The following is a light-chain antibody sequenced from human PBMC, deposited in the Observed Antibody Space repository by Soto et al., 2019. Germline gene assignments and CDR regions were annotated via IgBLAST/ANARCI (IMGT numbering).Light chain of an antibody. CDR2: DVS. V-gene: IGLV2-14*03. Sequence: QSALTQPASVSGSPGQSITISCTGTSSDIGDYKYVSWYQQHPGNPPKLIIYDVSDRPSGVSNRFSGSKSGNTASLTISGLQAEDEANYYCNSYTITSAYWVFGGGTKLTVL. J-gene: IGLJ3*02. CDR1: SSDIGDYKY. CDR3: NSYTITSAYWV.